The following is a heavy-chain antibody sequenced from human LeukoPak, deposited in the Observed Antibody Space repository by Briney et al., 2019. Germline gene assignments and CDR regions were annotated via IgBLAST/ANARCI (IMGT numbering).Heavy chain of an antibody. CDR2: ISLNGGAT. D-gene: IGHD3-10*01. Sequence: PGGSLRLSCVASGFTFGEYGMSWVRQAPGKGLEWVSGISLNGGATGYADSVKGRFTISRDNAKNSLYLQMNSLRAEDTALYYCVRSITMFQYWGQGTLVTVSS. CDR3: VRSITMFQY. J-gene: IGHJ1*01. CDR1: GFTFGEYG. V-gene: IGHV3-20*04.